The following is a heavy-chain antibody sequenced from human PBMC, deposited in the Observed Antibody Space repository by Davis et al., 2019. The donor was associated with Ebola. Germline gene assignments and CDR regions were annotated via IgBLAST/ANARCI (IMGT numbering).Heavy chain of an antibody. V-gene: IGHV4-31*03. J-gene: IGHJ4*02. CDR2: IYYSGST. D-gene: IGHD3-10*01. Sequence: SETLSLTCTVSGGSISSGGYYWSWIRQHPGKGLEWIGYIYYSGSTYYNPSLKSRVTISVDTSKNQFSLKLSSVTAADTAVYYCARGPLVPNGLLWFGSYFDYWGQGTLVTVSS. CDR3: ARGPLVPNGLLWFGSYFDY. CDR1: GGSISSGGYY.